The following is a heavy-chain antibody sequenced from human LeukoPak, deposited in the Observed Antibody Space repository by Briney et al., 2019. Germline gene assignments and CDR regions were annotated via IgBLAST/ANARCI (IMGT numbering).Heavy chain of an antibody. CDR1: GFTFSSSA. J-gene: IGHJ4*02. Sequence: GGSLRLSCAASGFTFSSSAMTWVRQALGKGLEWVSDVSISGGSAYYADSVKGRFTISRDNSKNTLFLQMNSLRAEDTAVYYCARAEGWYSPRDYWGQGTLVTVSS. CDR3: ARAEGWYSPRDY. CDR2: VSISGGSA. V-gene: IGHV3-23*01. D-gene: IGHD6-19*01.